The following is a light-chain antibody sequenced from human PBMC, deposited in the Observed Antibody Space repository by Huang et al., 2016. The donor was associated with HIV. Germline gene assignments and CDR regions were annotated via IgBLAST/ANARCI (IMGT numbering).Light chain of an antibody. CDR3: KQYNDWPPLT. CDR2: DAS. J-gene: IGKJ4*01. V-gene: IGKV3-15*01. CDR1: NSVDSA. Sequence: EIEMTQSPATLSVSPGERATLSCRASNSVDSALAWYQQKPGQAPRLLSYDASTRATGISDKFNGTGSGTECSLSITNIQSEDFAGYYCKQYNDWPPLTFGGGTKVEI.